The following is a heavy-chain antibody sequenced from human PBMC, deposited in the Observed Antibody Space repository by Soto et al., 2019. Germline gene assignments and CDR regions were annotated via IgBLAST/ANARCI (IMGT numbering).Heavy chain of an antibody. J-gene: IGHJ6*02. CDR2: IYYSGST. CDR1: GGSIISSSYY. V-gene: IGHV4-39*01. CDR3: ARQGSTRFYYYYYGMDV. Sequence: SEALSLTCTVSGGSIISSSYYWVWIRQPPGKGLEWIGSIYYSGSTYYNPSLKSRVTISVDTSKNQFSLKLSSVTAADTAVYYCARQGSTRFYYYYYGMDVWGQGTTVT. D-gene: IGHD2-2*01.